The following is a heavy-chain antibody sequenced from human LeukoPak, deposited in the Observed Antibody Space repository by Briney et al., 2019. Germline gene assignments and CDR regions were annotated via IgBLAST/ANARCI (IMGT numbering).Heavy chain of an antibody. CDR3: ARGRGRSEKRHGVMLYYYYAMDV. Sequence: GGSLRLSCAASGFTVSSNFMSWVRLAPGKGLEWVAILYSGSATYYPDFVKGRFTIARHNSKNTLYLEMNSLSPEDTAVYYCARGRGRSEKRHGVMLYYYYAMDVWGQGTTVTVSS. J-gene: IGHJ6*02. D-gene: IGHD2-8*01. CDR2: LYSGSAT. V-gene: IGHV3-53*04. CDR1: GFTVSSNF.